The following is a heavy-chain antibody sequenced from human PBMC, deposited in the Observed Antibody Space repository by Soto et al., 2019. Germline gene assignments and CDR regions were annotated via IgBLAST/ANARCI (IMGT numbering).Heavy chain of an antibody. V-gene: IGHV3-53*01. D-gene: IGHD5-18*01. CDR3: ARSGYKYGPFDY. CDR2: IYSGGST. Sequence: GRPMRLSCGVSGVTVSSNSMSWVRQAPGKGLEWVSVIYSGGSTYYADSVKGRFTISRDNSKNTLYLQMNSLRAEDTAVYYCARSGYKYGPFDYWGQGTLVTVSS. J-gene: IGHJ4*02. CDR1: GVTVSSNS.